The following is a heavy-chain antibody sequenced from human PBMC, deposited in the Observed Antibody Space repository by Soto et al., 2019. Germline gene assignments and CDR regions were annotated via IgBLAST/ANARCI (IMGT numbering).Heavy chain of an antibody. Sequence: SETLSLTCTVSGGSISSGDYYWSWIRQPPGKGLEWIGYIYYSGSTYYNPSLKSRVTISVDTSKNQFSLKLSSVTAADTAVYYCATLVVVTAAPRYNWFDPWGQGTVGTVS. CDR1: GGSISSGDYY. J-gene: IGHJ5*02. CDR2: IYYSGST. V-gene: IGHV4-30-4*01. D-gene: IGHD2-2*01. CDR3: ATLVVVTAAPRYNWFDP.